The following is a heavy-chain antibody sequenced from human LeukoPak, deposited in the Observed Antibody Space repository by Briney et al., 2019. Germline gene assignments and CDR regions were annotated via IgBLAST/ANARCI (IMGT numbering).Heavy chain of an antibody. Sequence: GGSLRLSCAASGFTFGSYAMSWVRQAPGKGLEWVSGISSSGGSTYYADSVKGRFTISRDNAKNSLFLQVNSLRAEDTAVYYCARVLKIVGYCSSTSCPVDYWGQGTLVTVSS. J-gene: IGHJ4*02. D-gene: IGHD2-2*01. CDR2: ISSSGGST. CDR3: ARVLKIVGYCSSTSCPVDY. CDR1: GFTFGSYA. V-gene: IGHV3-23*01.